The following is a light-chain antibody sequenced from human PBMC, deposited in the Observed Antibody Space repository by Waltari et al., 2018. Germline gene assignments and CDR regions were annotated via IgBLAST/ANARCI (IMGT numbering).Light chain of an antibody. Sequence: QSALTQPASVSGSPGQSINISCTRTSRDIGSYNLVSWYQQHPGKAPRLIIYEGNKRPSGVSTRFSGSKSGNTASLTISGLQADDEANYHCCSFAGYTNFVAFGGGTK. CDR2: EGN. CDR3: CSFAGYTNFVA. CDR1: SRDIGSYNL. V-gene: IGLV2-23*03. J-gene: IGLJ2*01.